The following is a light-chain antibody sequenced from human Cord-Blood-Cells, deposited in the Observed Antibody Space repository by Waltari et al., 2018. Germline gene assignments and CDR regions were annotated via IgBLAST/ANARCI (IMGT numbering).Light chain of an antibody. CDR2: QDS. CDR1: KLGDKY. J-gene: IGLJ1*01. V-gene: IGLV3-1*01. Sequence: SYELTQPPSVSVSPGQTASITCPGDKLGDKYACWYQQTPGQSPVLVIYQDSKRPSGIPERFSGSNSGNTATLTISGTQAMDEADYYCQAWDSNTAYVFGTGTKVTVL. CDR3: QAWDSNTAYV.